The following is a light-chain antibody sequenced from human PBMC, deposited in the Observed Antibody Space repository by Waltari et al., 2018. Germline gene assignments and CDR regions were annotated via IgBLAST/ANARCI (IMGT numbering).Light chain of an antibody. J-gene: IGKJ2*01. CDR3: QQYNEWPHT. Sequence: EIVMTQSPGTLSVSPGERATLSCMASHSIGSSLVWFQQKPGQGPRLLIYGASTRATDIPARFSGSGSGKDFTLTIHGLQSEDFAFYYCQQYNEWPHTFGQGTKLEI. V-gene: IGKV3-15*01. CDR2: GAS. CDR1: HSIGSS.